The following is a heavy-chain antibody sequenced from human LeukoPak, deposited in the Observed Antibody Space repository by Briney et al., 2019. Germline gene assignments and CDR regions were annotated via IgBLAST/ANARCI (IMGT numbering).Heavy chain of an antibody. CDR2: IYYSGST. J-gene: IGHJ4*02. Sequence: SETLSLTCTVSGGSISSGGYYWSWIRQHPGKGLEWIGYIYYSGSTYYNPSLKSRVTISLDTSKNQFSLKLSSVTAADTAVYYCARGANWGSPDYWGQGTLVTVSS. V-gene: IGHV4-61*08. CDR3: ARGANWGSPDY. D-gene: IGHD7-27*01. CDR1: GGSISSGGYY.